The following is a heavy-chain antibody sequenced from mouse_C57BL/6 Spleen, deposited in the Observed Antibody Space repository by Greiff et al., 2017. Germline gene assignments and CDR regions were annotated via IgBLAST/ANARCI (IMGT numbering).Heavy chain of an antibody. D-gene: IGHD2-3*01. J-gene: IGHJ1*03. CDR3: ARERGWFDV. CDR2: IDPSDSYT. CDR1: GFTFTSYW. V-gene: IGHV1-50*01. Sequence: QVQLLQPGADFVKPGASLKLSCKASGFTFTSYWMQWVKQRPGQGLEWIGEIDPSDSYTNYNQKFKGKATLTVDTSSSTAYMQLSSLTSEDSAVYFCARERGWFDVWGTGTTVTVSS.